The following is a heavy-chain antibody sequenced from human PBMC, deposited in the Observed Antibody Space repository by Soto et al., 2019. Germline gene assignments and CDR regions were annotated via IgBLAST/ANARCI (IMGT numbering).Heavy chain of an antibody. D-gene: IGHD6-6*01. CDR1: GFSLSGTGMR. CDR3: ARLRRSSASGSYGMDV. Sequence: SGPTLVNPTQTLTLTCTVSGFSLSGTGMRVTWIRQPPGKALEWLARIDWEDTKLYSTSLKTRLSISKDTSKNQVVLTMTNMDPADTGMYYCARLRRSSASGSYGMDVWGQGTTVTVSS. CDR2: IDWEDTK. V-gene: IGHV2-70*04. J-gene: IGHJ6*02.